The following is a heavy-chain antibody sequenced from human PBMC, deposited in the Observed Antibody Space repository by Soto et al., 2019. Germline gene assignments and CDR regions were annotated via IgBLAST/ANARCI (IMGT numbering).Heavy chain of an antibody. V-gene: IGHV1-69*02. CDR1: GGTFSSYT. Sequence: QVQLVQSGAEVKKPGSSVKVSCKASGGTFSSYTISWVRQAPGQGLEWMGRIIPILGIANYAQKFQGRVTMTADKSTSTAYMELSSLRSEDTAVYYCARGGVVVAATFDYWGQGTLVTVSS. CDR2: IIPILGIA. D-gene: IGHD2-15*01. CDR3: ARGGVVVAATFDY. J-gene: IGHJ4*02.